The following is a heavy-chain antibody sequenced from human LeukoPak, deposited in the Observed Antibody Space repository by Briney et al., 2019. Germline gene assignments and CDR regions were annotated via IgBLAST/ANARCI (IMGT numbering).Heavy chain of an antibody. D-gene: IGHD2-21*02. J-gene: IGHJ4*02. CDR3: ARDLASCAGDCYSDGFDY. Sequence: SETLSLTCTVSGYSISSGYYWGWIRQSPGKGLEWIGSIYHGGSTYYNPSLRSRDIVSVDTSKNHFSLKMSSVTAADTAVYYCARDLASCAGDCYSDGFDYWGQGTLVTVSS. CDR1: GYSISSGYY. V-gene: IGHV4-38-2*02. CDR2: IYHGGST.